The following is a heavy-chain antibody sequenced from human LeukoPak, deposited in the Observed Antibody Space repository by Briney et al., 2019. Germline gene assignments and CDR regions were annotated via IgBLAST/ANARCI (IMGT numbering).Heavy chain of an antibody. CDR2: IWYDGSNT. J-gene: IGHJ6*04. CDR3: ATLLQGDGMDV. D-gene: IGHD4-11*01. CDR1: GFTFSSYG. V-gene: IGHV3-33*01. Sequence: GGSLRLSCAASGFTFSSYGMHWVRQAPGKGLEWVAVIWYDGSNTYYADSVKGRFTISRGNSKNTLYLQMNSLRAEDTAIYYCATLLQGDGMDVWGKGTTVTVSS.